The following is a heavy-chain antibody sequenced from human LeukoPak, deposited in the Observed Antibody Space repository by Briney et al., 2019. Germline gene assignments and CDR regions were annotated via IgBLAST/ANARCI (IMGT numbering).Heavy chain of an antibody. CDR1: GFIARSSP. V-gene: IGHV3-23*01. CDR3: AKARGSSVYEQFDY. Sequence: GGSLRLSCAVSGFIARSSPMSWVRQAPGRGLEWVSTISTSGRATYYADSVEGRFTISRDNSKNTLYLQMNSLRADDTAVYYCAKARGSSVYEQFDYWGQGTQVTVSP. CDR2: ISTSGRAT. D-gene: IGHD5/OR15-5a*01. J-gene: IGHJ4*02.